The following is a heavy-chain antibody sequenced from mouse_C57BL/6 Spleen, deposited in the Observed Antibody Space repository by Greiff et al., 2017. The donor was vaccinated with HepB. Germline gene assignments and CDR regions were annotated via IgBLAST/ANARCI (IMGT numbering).Heavy chain of an antibody. CDR2: IYPGSGNT. CDR1: GYTFTDYY. CDR3: ARSAYGYDEAWFAY. V-gene: IGHV1-76*01. J-gene: IGHJ3*01. Sequence: QVQLQQSGAELVRPGASVKLSCKASGYTFTDYYINWVKQRPGQGLEWIARIYPGSGNTYYNEKFKGKATLTAEKSSSTAYMQLSSLTSEDSAVYFCARSAYGYDEAWFAYWGQGTLVTVSA. D-gene: IGHD2-2*01.